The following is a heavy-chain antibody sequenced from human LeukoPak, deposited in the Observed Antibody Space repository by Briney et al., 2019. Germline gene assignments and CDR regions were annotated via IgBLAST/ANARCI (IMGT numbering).Heavy chain of an antibody. CDR2: ISYIGST. CDR1: TDSFSSHY. V-gene: IGHV4-59*11. CDR3: ARDLVTVTKGFDI. Sequence: KPSETLSLICAVSTDSFSSHYWTWIRQPPGKGLEWIGYISYIGSTNYNPSLKSRVTISIDTSKNQFSLKLSSVTAADTAVYYCARDLVTVTKGFDIWGQGTMVSVSS. J-gene: IGHJ3*02. D-gene: IGHD4-17*01.